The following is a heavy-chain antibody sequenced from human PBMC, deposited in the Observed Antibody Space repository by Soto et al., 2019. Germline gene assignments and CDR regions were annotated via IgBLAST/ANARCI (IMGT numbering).Heavy chain of an antibody. V-gene: IGHV1-18*01. D-gene: IGHD5-12*01. Sequence: GASVKVSCKASGYTFTSYGISWVRQAPGQGLEWMGWISAYNGNTNYAQKLQGRVTMTTDTSTSTAYMELRSLRSDDTAVYYCARAGDSGYDVDVTYFDDWGQGTLVTVSS. CDR3: ARAGDSGYDVDVTYFDD. CDR2: ISAYNGNT. CDR1: GYTFTSYG. J-gene: IGHJ4*02.